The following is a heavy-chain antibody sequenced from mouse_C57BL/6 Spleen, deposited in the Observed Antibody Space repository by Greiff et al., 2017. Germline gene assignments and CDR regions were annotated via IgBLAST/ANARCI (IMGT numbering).Heavy chain of an antibody. CDR3: ARGDTGAY. CDR2: ISNGGGST. CDR1: GFTFSDYY. V-gene: IGHV5-12*01. Sequence: EVHLVESGGGLVQPGGSLKLSCAASGFTFSDYYMYWVRQTPEKRLEWVAYISNGGGSTYYPDTVKGRFTISRDNAKNTLYLQMSRLKSEDTAMYYCARGDTGAYWGQGTLVTVSA. D-gene: IGHD1-1*01. J-gene: IGHJ3*01.